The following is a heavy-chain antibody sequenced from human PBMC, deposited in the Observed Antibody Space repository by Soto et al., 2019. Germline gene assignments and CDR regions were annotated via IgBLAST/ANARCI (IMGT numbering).Heavy chain of an antibody. J-gene: IGHJ6*02. CDR1: GGSISSGGYY. CDR3: ARVASKYYGMDV. CDR2: IYYSGST. V-gene: IGHV4-31*03. Sequence: PSETLSLTCTVSGGSISSGGYYWSWIRQHPGKGLEWIGYIYYSGSTYYNPSLKSRVTISVDTSKNQFSLKLSSVTAADTAVYYCARVASKYYGMDVWGQGTTVTVSS.